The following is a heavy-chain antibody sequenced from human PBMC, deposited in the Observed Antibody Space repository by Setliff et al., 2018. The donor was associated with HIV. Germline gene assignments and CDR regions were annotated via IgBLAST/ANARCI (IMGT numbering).Heavy chain of an antibody. J-gene: IGHJ2*01. CDR2: IYPGDSDT. CDR1: GYSFTSYW. Sequence: PGEALKISCKGSGYSFTSYWIGWVRQMPGKGLEWMGIIYPGDSDTRYSPSFQGQVTISADKSISTAYLQWSSLKASDTAMYYCARRTLSNHGRFWYFDLWGRGTLVTVSS. D-gene: IGHD1-1*01. CDR3: ARRTLSNHGRFWYFDL. V-gene: IGHV5-51*01.